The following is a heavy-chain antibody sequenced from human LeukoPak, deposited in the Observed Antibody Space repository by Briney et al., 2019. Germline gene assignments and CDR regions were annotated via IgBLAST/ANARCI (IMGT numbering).Heavy chain of an antibody. CDR2: INHSGST. Sequence: SETLSLTCAVYGGSFSGYYWSWIRQPPGKGLEWIGEINHSGSTNYNPSLKSRVTISIDTSKNQFSLKLSSVTAADTAVYYCAITIFGVVYDHWGQGTLVTVSS. D-gene: IGHD3-3*01. CDR3: AITIFGVVYDH. J-gene: IGHJ4*02. V-gene: IGHV4-34*01. CDR1: GGSFSGYY.